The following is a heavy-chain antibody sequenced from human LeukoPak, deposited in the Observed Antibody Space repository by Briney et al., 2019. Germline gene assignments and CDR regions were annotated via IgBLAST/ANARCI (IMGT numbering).Heavy chain of an antibody. CDR1: GYTFTSYY. V-gene: IGHV1-46*01. CDR2: INPSGGST. CDR3: ARDAWYDSLPTYYFDY. D-gene: IGHD3-22*01. Sequence: ASVKVSCKASGYTFTSYYMHWVRQAPGQGLEWMGIINPSGGSTSYVQKFQGRVTMTRDTSTSTVYMELSSLRSEDTAVYYCARDAWYDSLPTYYFDYWGQGTLVTVSS. J-gene: IGHJ4*02.